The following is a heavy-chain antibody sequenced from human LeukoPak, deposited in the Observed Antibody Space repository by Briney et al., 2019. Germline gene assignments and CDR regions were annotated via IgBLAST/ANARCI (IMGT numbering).Heavy chain of an antibody. V-gene: IGHV1-18*01. CDR1: GYIFSSFFSSYG. D-gene: IGHD2-15*01. J-gene: IGHJ4*02. CDR3: ARDCSGGSCYLYFDY. Sequence: ASVKVSCKASGYIFSSFFSSYGITWVRQAPGQGLEWMGWISAYNGNTNYAQKLQGRVTMTTDTSTSTAYMELRSLRSDDTAVYYCARDCSGGSCYLYFDYWGQGTLVTVSS. CDR2: ISAYNGNT.